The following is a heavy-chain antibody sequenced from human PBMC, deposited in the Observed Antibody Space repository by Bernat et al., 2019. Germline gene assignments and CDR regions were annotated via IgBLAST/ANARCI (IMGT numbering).Heavy chain of an antibody. D-gene: IGHD5-12*01. Sequence: EVQLVESGGGLVKSGGSLRLSCAASGFTFSNAWMNWARQAPGKGLEWVGRIKKKADGATADYAAPVKGRFSISRDDSKNTLYLQMDSLKTEVTALYYCITELVGHSGYDWVYWGQGTLVTVSS. V-gene: IGHV3-15*01. CDR3: ITELVGHSGYDWVY. J-gene: IGHJ4*02. CDR1: GFTFSNAW. CDR2: IKKKADGATA.